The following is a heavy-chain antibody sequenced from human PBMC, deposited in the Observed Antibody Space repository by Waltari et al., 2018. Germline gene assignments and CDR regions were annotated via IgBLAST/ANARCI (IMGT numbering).Heavy chain of an antibody. D-gene: IGHD2-15*01. V-gene: IGHV3-48*01. CDR2: ISTAGLTI. CDR1: VLSCSNHG. CDR3: ASPATHGGSFRAFDY. J-gene: IGHJ4*02. Sequence: EVRLVESGGALAQHGGSLRLSCDGSVLSCSNHGMNVVRQAPGKGLDWIASISTAGLTIFYADSVEGRFPISRDNGKNSVFLQLSDLRAEDTAVYYCASPATHGGSFRAFDYWGQGTVVIVSS.